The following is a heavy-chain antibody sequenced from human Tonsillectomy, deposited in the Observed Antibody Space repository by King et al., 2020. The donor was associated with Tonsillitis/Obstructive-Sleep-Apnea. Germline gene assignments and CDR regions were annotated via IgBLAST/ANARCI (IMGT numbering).Heavy chain of an antibody. CDR3: ARGRGIVPASMGRFDS. CDR2: ISYDGSNK. D-gene: IGHD2-2*01. J-gene: IGHJ4*02. CDR1: GFTFSSYA. Sequence: VQLVESGGGVVQPGRSLRLSCAASGFTFSSYAMHWVRQAPGKGLEWVAVISYDGSNKYYADSVKGRFTISRDNSKNTLYLQMNSLRAEDTAVYYCARGRGIVPASMGRFDSWGQGTLVTVSS. V-gene: IGHV3-30*04.